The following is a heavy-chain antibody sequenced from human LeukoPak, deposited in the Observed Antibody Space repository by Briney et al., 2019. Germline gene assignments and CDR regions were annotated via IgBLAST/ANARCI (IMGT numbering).Heavy chain of an antibody. V-gene: IGHV3-53*01. Sequence: PGGSLRLSCASSGFTVSSNYMSWVRQAPGKGLEWVSIIYSGGSTYYADSVKGRFTISRENSKNTVYLQMNSLRGEDTAMYYCARVGTGTSGYFDYWGQGALVTVSS. CDR1: GFTVSSNY. CDR2: IYSGGST. D-gene: IGHD2-8*01. CDR3: ARVGTGTSGYFDY. J-gene: IGHJ4*02.